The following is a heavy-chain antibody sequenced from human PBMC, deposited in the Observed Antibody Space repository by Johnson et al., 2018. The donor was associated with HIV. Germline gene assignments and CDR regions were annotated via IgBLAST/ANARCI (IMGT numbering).Heavy chain of an antibody. Sequence: QLVESGGGLVQPGRSLRLSCAASGFTFDDSAMHWVRQAPGKGLEWVSGISWNSGSIGYADSVKGRFTISRDDSKNTLYLQMNSLKTEDTAVYSCTTGPIAARRGAFDIWGRGTMVTVSS. V-gene: IGHV3-9*01. CDR1: GFTFDDSA. CDR2: ISWNSGSI. CDR3: TTGPIAARRGAFDI. J-gene: IGHJ3*02. D-gene: IGHD6-13*01.